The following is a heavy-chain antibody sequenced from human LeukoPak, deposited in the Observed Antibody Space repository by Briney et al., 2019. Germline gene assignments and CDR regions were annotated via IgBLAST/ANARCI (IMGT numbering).Heavy chain of an antibody. D-gene: IGHD3-9*01. J-gene: IGHJ5*02. Sequence: SVKISCKASGGTFSSYAISWVRQAPGQGLEWMGGIIPIFGTANYAQKFQGRVTITADESTSSAYMELSSLRSEDTAVYYCARVRYYDILTGYQSVWFDPWGQGTLVTVSS. V-gene: IGHV1-69*13. CDR2: IIPIFGTA. CDR3: ARVRYYDILTGYQSVWFDP. CDR1: GGTFSSYA.